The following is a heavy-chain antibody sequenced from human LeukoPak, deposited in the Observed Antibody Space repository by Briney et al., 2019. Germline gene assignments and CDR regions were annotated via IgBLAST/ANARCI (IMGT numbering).Heavy chain of an antibody. CDR3: ARRGELSFYFDY. V-gene: IGHV4-39*01. J-gene: IGHJ4*02. CDR1: GGSMSSSSYF. Sequence: PSETLSLTCTVSGGSMSSSSYFWGWIRQPPGKGLEWIGSIYYSGSTYYNPSLKSRVTISVDTSKNQFSLKLSSVTAADTAVYYCARRGELSFYFDYWGQGALVTVSS. D-gene: IGHD3-10*01. CDR2: IYYSGST.